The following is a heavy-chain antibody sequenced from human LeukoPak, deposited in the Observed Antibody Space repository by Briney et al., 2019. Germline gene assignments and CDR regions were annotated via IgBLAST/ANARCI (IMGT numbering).Heavy chain of an antibody. V-gene: IGHV1-8*01. CDR2: MNPNSGNT. J-gene: IGHJ1*01. D-gene: IGHD3-22*01. CDR1: GYTFASYD. CDR3: ASSGYYQRALQH. Sequence: GASVKVSCKASGYTFASYDINWVRQATGQGLEWMGWMNPNSGNTGYAQKFQGRVTMTRNTSISTAYMELSSLRSEDTAVYYCASSGYYQRALQHWGQGTLVTVSS.